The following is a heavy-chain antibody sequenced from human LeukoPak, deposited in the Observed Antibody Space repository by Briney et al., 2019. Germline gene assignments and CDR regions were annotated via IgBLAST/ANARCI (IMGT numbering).Heavy chain of an antibody. V-gene: IGHV3-21*01. J-gene: IGHJ4*02. D-gene: IGHD3-3*01. Sequence: NSGGSLRLSCAASGFTFDDYGMSRVRHAPGKGLEWVSSISSSSSYIYYADSVKGRFTISRDNAKNSLYLQMNSLRAEDTAVYYCARGRYYDFWSGYYTLWGQGTLVTVSS. CDR1: GFTFDDYG. CDR3: ARGRYYDFWSGYYTL. CDR2: ISSSSSYI.